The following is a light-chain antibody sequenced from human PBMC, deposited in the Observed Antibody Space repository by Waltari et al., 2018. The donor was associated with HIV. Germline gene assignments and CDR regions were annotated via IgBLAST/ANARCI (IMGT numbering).Light chain of an antibody. Sequence: SYELTQPPSVSVSPGQTARITCSGDALPKQYAYWYQQKSGQAPVLVIYEDSKRPSGIPERFSGSTSGTMATLIISGAQVEDEADYYCYSTDSSGNYRMFGGGTKLTVL. CDR3: YSTDSSGNYRM. V-gene: IGLV3-10*01. CDR2: EDS. CDR1: ALPKQY. J-gene: IGLJ3*02.